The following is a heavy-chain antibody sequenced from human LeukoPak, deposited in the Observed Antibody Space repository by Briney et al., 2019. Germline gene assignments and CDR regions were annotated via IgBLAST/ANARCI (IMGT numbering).Heavy chain of an antibody. CDR3: ARDPFEQQPNYYYYMDV. J-gene: IGHJ6*03. CDR2: INPSGGST. CDR1: GYTFTSYY. D-gene: IGHD6-13*01. V-gene: IGHV1-46*01. Sequence: GASVKVSCKASGYTFTSYYMHWVRQAPGQGLEWMGIINPSGGSTSYAQKFQGRVTMTRDMSTSTVYMELSSLRSEDTAVYYCARDPFEQQPNYYYYMDVWGKGTTVTVSS.